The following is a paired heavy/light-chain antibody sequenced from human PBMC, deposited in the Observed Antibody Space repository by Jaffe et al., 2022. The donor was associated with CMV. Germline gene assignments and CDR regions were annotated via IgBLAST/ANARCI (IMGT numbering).Light chain of an antibody. CDR1: QSIRRS. J-gene: IGKJ2*01. CDR2: TAS. Sequence: DIQMTQSPSTLSASVGDRVTITCRASQSIRRSLAWYQQKPGKAPKLLIYTASSLESGVPSRFSGSGSGTEFNLTISSLHPDDFATYYCQQYNSHSPDTFGQGTKLEI. CDR3: QQYNSHSPDT. V-gene: IGKV1-5*03.
Heavy chain of an antibody. D-gene: IGHD2-2*01. Sequence: EVQLVESGGGLVKPGESLRLSCAASGFTFSSNSMKWVRQAPGKGLEWVSSISSSSNYIYYTDSVKGRFTISRDNAKNSLYLQMNSLRAEDTAVYYCARGALYCSSSKCNIEEGYYYNYMDVWGKGTTVTVSS. V-gene: IGHV3-21*02. CDR2: ISSSSNYI. J-gene: IGHJ6*03. CDR3: ARGALYCSSSKCNIEEGYYYNYMDV. CDR1: GFTFSSNS.